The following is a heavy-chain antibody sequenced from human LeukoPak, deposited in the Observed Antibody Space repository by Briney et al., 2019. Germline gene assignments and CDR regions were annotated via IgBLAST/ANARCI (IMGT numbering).Heavy chain of an antibody. V-gene: IGHV4-59*12. J-gene: IGHJ4*02. Sequence: SETLSLTCTVSGGSISSYYWSWIRQPPGKGLDWIGYIYYSGSGSTNYNPSLKSRVTISVDTAKNQFPLRLSSVTAADTAVYYCARGSNLAVAGFDYWGQGTLVTVSS. CDR2: IYYSGSGST. CDR1: GGSISSYY. CDR3: ARGSNLAVAGFDY. D-gene: IGHD6-19*01.